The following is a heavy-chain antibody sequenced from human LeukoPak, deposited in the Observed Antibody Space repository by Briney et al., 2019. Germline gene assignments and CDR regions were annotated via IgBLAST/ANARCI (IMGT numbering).Heavy chain of an antibody. CDR3: AIPDAYYYDSSGTQTDY. CDR1: GYTFTGYY. D-gene: IGHD3-22*01. V-gene: IGHV1-46*01. J-gene: IGHJ4*02. Sequence: EASVKVSCKASGYTFTGYYIHWVRQAPGQGLEWMGIINPSGGSTSYAQKFQGRVTMTRDTSTSTVYMELSSLRSEDMAVYYCAIPDAYYYDSSGTQTDYWGQGTLVTVSS. CDR2: INPSGGST.